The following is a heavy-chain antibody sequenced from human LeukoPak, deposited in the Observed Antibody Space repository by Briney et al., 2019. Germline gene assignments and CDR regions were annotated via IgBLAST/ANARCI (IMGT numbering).Heavy chain of an antibody. CDR1: GFTFSSYG. J-gene: IGHJ4*02. V-gene: IGHV3-30*02. Sequence: GGSLRLSCAASGFTFSSYGMHWVRQAPGKGLEWVAFIQSDGGNKYHADSVKGRFTISRDNSKNTLYLQMNSLRPEDTALYYCAKDLIYWGQGTLVTVSS. CDR2: IQSDGGNK. CDR3: AKDLIY.